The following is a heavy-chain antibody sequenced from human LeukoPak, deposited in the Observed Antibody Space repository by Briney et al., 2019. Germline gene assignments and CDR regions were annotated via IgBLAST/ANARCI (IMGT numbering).Heavy chain of an antibody. Sequence: GGSLRLSCAASGFPFSSYWMSWVRQAPGKGVEWVDNIRHDGSETYYVDSLRGRFPIPRDNAKNLVYLQMSSLRAEDTAIYYCARDETYDYESNGYLVFWGQGTVVTVSS. V-gene: IGHV3-7*01. D-gene: IGHD3-22*01. CDR2: IRHDGSET. J-gene: IGHJ4*02. CDR1: GFPFSSYW. CDR3: ARDETYDYESNGYLVF.